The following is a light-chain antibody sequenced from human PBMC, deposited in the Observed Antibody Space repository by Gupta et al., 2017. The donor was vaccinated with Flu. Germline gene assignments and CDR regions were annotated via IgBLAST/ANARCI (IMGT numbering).Light chain of an antibody. Sequence: DIQLTQSPSFLSASVGDRVTITCRASQGISSYLAWYQQKPGKAPKLLIYAASTLQSGVPSRFSGSGYGTEFTLTISSLQQEDFATYYCQQLNSYPPCSFGQGTKMEIK. CDR1: QGISSY. CDR2: AAS. V-gene: IGKV1-9*01. CDR3: QQLNSYPPCS. J-gene: IGKJ2*04.